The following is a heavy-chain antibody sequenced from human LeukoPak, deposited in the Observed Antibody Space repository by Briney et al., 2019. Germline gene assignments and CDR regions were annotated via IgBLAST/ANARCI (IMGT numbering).Heavy chain of an antibody. D-gene: IGHD6-13*01. CDR3: ARRGGAAAGTYFDY. V-gene: IGHV4-39*01. Sequence: SETLSLTCTVSSGSISTSLYYWGWVCQSPGKGLEWIANVYYSGSTFYNPSLKSRVTISVDTSKNQFSLKLSSVTAADTAVYYCARRGGAAAGTYFDYWGQGTLVTVSS. CDR2: VYYSGST. CDR1: SGSISTSLYY. J-gene: IGHJ4*02.